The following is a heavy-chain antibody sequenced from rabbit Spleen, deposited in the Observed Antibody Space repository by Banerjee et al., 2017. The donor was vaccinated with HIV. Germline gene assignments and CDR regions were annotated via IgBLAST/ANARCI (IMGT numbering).Heavy chain of an antibody. Sequence: QEQLEESGGDLVKPGASLTLTCIASGVSFSDRDVMCWVRQAPGKGLEWIACINASTGKPVYATWAKGRFTISRTSSTTVTLRMTSLTAADRATYFCARDLVGVIGWNFYLWGPGTLVTVS. V-gene: IGHV1S45*01. J-gene: IGHJ4*01. D-gene: IGHD1-1*01. CDR2: INASTGKP. CDR1: GVSFSDRDV. CDR3: ARDLVGVIGWNFYL.